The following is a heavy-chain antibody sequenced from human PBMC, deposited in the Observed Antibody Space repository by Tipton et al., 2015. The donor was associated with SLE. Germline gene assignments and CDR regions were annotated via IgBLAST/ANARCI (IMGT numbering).Heavy chain of an antibody. Sequence: TLSLTCTVSCSSITAYYWTWIRQPPGKGLEWIGYVYYSGTTNYSPSLKSRVTISADTSNNQFSLKLSSVTAADTAVYYCARGVFWSGYYSGGGFYFYFWGQGTLVTVSS. J-gene: IGHJ4*02. D-gene: IGHD3-3*01. V-gene: IGHV4-59*08. CDR3: ARGVFWSGYYSGGGFYFYF. CDR1: CSSITAYY. CDR2: VYYSGTT.